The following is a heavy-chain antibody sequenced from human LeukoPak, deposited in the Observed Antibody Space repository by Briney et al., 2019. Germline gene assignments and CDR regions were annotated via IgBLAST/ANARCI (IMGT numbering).Heavy chain of an antibody. Sequence: SETLSLTCTVSGGSISSSSYSWGWIRQPPGKGLEWIGSTYYSGSTYYNPSLKSRVTISVDTSKNQFSLKLSSVTAADTAVYYCARLRRDTPRFLFDYWGQGTLVTVSS. D-gene: IGHD2-15*01. V-gene: IGHV4-39*01. CDR2: TYYSGST. J-gene: IGHJ4*02. CDR3: ARLRRDTPRFLFDY. CDR1: GGSISSSSYS.